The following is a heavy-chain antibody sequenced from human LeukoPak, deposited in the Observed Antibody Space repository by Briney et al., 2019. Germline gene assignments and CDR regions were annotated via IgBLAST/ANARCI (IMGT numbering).Heavy chain of an antibody. Sequence: QPGGSLRLSCAASGFTFSSYEMNWVRQAPGKGLEWVSYISSSGSTIYYADSVKGRFTISRDNAKNSLYLQMNSLRAEDTAVYYCARDGGIQWELDYWGQGILVTVSS. D-gene: IGHD1-26*01. CDR1: GFTFSSYE. J-gene: IGHJ4*02. V-gene: IGHV3-48*03. CDR3: ARDGGIQWELDY. CDR2: ISSSGSTI.